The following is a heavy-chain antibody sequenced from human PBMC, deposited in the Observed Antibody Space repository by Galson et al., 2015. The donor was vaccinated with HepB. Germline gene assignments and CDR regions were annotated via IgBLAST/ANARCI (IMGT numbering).Heavy chain of an antibody. CDR2: IWYDGSNK. D-gene: IGHD6-6*01. V-gene: IGHV3-33*01. J-gene: IGHJ6*02. Sequence: SLRLSCAASGFTFSSYGMHWVRQAPGKGLEWVAVIWYDGSNKYYADSVKGRFTISRDNSKNTLYLQMNSLRAEDTAVYYCARAQKSIAASYYYYGMDVWGQGTTVTVSS. CDR1: GFTFSSYG. CDR3: ARAQKSIAASYYYYGMDV.